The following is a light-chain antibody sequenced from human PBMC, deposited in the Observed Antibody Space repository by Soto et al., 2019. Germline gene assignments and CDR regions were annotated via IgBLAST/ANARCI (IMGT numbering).Light chain of an antibody. Sequence: DIQMTQSPSSLSASVGDRVTFTCRASESINNCLSWFQQKPGQAPKLLIYAASSLQSGGPTRFSGSGSGTDFVLTIDSLQPEDFATYYGQQTYIAPATVGRGTEV. CDR3: QQTYIAPAT. CDR2: AAS. J-gene: IGKJ4*02. V-gene: IGKV1-39*01. CDR1: ESINNC.